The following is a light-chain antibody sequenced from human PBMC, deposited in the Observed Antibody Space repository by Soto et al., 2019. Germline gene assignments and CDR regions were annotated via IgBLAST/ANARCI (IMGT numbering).Light chain of an antibody. CDR2: DVT. V-gene: IGLV2-14*03. J-gene: IGLJ2*01. CDR3: SSYTTSSTL. CDR1: SSDIGGYNH. Sequence: QSALTQPASVSGSPGQSITISCTGTSSDIGGYNHVSWYQQHPGKAPKLMIYDVTNRPSGISNRFSGSKSGTTASLTISGLQADDVADYYCSSYTTSSTLFGGGTKLTVL.